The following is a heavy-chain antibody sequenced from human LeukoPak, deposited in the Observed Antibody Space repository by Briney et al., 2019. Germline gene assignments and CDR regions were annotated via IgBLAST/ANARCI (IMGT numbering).Heavy chain of an antibody. CDR3: ARAGRGTMRTITMVRGAPNY. Sequence: GASVKVSCKASGYTFSNYHIHWLRQAPAQGLEWLGWLDPNNGDTNYAQRFQGRVTMTRDTSINTVYMELRSLRFDDTAVYFCARAGRGTMRTITMVRGAPNYWGQGTLVTVSS. D-gene: IGHD3-10*01. CDR2: LDPNNGDT. V-gene: IGHV1-2*02. J-gene: IGHJ4*02. CDR1: GYTFSNYH.